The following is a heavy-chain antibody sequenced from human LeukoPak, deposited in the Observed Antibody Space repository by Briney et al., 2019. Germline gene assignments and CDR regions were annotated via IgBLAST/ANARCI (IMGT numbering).Heavy chain of an antibody. D-gene: IGHD6-13*01. Sequence: PSETLSLTCTVSGDSVSSGSYFWSWIRQPPGKGLEWIGSMYYSGSTYLNPPLKSRVTISGDTSKNQFSLKLSSVTAADTAVYYCARCLDGHSSSWQYWGQGTLVTVSS. V-gene: IGHV4-39*01. J-gene: IGHJ4*02. CDR3: ARCLDGHSSSWQY. CDR1: GDSVSSGSYF. CDR2: MYYSGST.